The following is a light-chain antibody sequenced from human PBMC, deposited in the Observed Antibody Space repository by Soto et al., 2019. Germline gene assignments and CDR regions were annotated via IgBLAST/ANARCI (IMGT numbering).Light chain of an antibody. J-gene: IGLJ1*01. CDR2: DVS. V-gene: IGLV2-14*01. CDR3: SSYTSSSTLRV. Sequence: QSALPQPASVSGSPGQSIPIACTGTSSDVGGYNYVSWYQQHPGKAPKIMIYDVSNRPSGVSNRFSGSKSGNTASLTISWLQAEDEADYYCSSYTSSSTLRVFGTGTKLTVL. CDR1: SSDVGGYNY.